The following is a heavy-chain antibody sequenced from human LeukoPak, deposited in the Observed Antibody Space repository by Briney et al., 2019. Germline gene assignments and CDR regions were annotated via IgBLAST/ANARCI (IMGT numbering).Heavy chain of an antibody. D-gene: IGHD3-22*01. V-gene: IGHV1-18*01. CDR3: ARDYDSSGYYYPLNWFDP. J-gene: IGHJ5*02. CDR2: ISAYNGNT. Sequence: ASVKVSCKASGYTFTSYVISWVRQAPGQGLEWMGWISAYNGNTIYAQKLQGRVPMPTDTSTSTAYMELRSLRSDDTAVYYCARDYDSSGYYYPLNWFDPWGQGTLVTVSS. CDR1: GYTFTSYV.